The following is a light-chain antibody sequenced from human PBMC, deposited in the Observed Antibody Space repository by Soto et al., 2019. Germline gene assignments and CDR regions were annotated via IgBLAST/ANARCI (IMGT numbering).Light chain of an antibody. Sequence: DIQMTQSPSSLSASVGDRVTITCRASQSVNRNLHWYQQRPGKATKLLISGASSLQSGVPSRFSGSGSGTDFTLTIRSLQPEDCATYYCQQSHITQYSFGQGTQLEIK. CDR2: GAS. J-gene: IGKJ2*03. CDR3: QQSHITQYS. CDR1: QSVNRN. V-gene: IGKV1-39*01.